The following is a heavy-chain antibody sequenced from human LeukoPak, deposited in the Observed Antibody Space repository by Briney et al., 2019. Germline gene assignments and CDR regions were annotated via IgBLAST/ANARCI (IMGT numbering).Heavy chain of an antibody. Sequence: GGSLRLSCTASGFTLSTYWMHWVRQAPGKGLVWVSCINGDGSNTRYADSVKGRFTISRDSAKNTLHLQMNSLRAEDTAVYYCARDDMGPRAYDMWGQGTMVTVSS. J-gene: IGHJ4*02. CDR2: INGDGSNT. D-gene: IGHD3-22*01. CDR3: ARDDMGPRAYDM. V-gene: IGHV3-74*01. CDR1: GFTLSTYW.